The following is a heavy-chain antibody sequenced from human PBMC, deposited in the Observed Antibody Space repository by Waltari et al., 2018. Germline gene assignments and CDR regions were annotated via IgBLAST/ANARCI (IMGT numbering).Heavy chain of an antibody. Sequence: QVHLQQWGAGLLRPSETLSLICAVYGGSLRGFYWGWIRQPPGKGLEWIGEINHSPKRTYNPSRRSRVPMAIDTSQNQFSLQLTSVTAADTGVYYCVRLEDCTGPGGNCYSGAPFAVDVWGQGTTVTVPS. D-gene: IGHD2-8*02. J-gene: IGHJ6*02. CDR3: VRLEDCTGPGGNCYSGAPFAVDV. V-gene: IGHV4-34*01. CDR1: GGSLRGFY. CDR2: INHSPKR.